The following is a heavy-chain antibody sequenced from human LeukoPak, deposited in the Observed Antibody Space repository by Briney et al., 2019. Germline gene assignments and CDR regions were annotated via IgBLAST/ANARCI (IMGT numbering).Heavy chain of an antibody. J-gene: IGHJ4*02. CDR1: GFTFSDYG. D-gene: IGHD6-6*01. V-gene: IGHV3-33*01. CDR3: ARAHSSSSTFDL. CDR2: IWYDGSKK. Sequence: GGSLRLSCAASGFTFSDYGIHWVHQAPGQGLEWVALIWYDGSKKYYADSVKDRFTISRDNTKNTLYLQLNSLRADDTAVYYCARAHSSSSTFDLWGQGTLVTVSS.